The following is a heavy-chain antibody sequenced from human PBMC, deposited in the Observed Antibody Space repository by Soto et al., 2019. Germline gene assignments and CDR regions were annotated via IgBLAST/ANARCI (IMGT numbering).Heavy chain of an antibody. CDR3: ARLYSSSAERKMDV. Sequence: QVQLVQSGADVKKPGSSVKVSCKASGDTFSRSTFSWVRQAPGQGLEWMGGIIPVFGATNYAQKFQGRVSITADESTSTAYMELTSLRSEDTAVYYCARLYSSSAERKMDVWGQGTTVTVSS. V-gene: IGHV1-69*01. CDR2: IIPVFGAT. J-gene: IGHJ6*02. D-gene: IGHD6-6*01. CDR1: GDTFSRST.